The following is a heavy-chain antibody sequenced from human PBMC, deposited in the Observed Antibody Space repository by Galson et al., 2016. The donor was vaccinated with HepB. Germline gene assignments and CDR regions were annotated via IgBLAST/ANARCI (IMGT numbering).Heavy chain of an antibody. V-gene: IGHV3-7*01. Sequence: SLRLSCAASGFSFSSYWMSWVRQAPGKGLEWVANINHVGGERYYVDSVRGRFTISRDDAKNSLFLQMNSLRVDDTAVYYCAREFDRSCQYWGQGVLVTVSS. J-gene: IGHJ4*02. CDR1: GFSFSSYW. CDR3: AREFDRSCQY. CDR2: INHVGGER. D-gene: IGHD2-15*01.